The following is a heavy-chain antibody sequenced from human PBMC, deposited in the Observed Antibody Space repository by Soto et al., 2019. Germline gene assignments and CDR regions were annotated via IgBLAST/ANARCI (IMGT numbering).Heavy chain of an antibody. CDR1: GGSISSYY. V-gene: IGHV4-59*08. CDR3: ARLWGWFGDY. CDR2: IYYSGST. Sequence: QVQLQESGPGLVKPSETLSLTCTVSGGSISSYYWSWIRQPPGKGLEWIGYIYYSGSTNYNPSLXSXXXTXXATSKHHFSLRLSSVTAAATAVYYCARLWGWFGDYWGQGTLVTVSS. D-gene: IGHD3-10*01. J-gene: IGHJ4*02.